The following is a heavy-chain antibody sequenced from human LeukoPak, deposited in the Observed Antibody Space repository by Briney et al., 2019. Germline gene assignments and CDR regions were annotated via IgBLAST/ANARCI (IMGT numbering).Heavy chain of an antibody. CDR3: TTSEVGATSLDY. CDR2: IKSKTDGGTT. V-gene: IGHV3-15*01. J-gene: IGHJ4*02. Sequence: GGSLRLSCAASGFTFSSYWMSWARQAPGKGLEWVGRIKSKTDGGTTDYAAPVKGRFTISRDDSKNTLYLQMNSLKTEDTAVYYCTTSEVGATSLDYWGQGTLVTVSS. D-gene: IGHD1-26*01. CDR1: GFTFSSYW.